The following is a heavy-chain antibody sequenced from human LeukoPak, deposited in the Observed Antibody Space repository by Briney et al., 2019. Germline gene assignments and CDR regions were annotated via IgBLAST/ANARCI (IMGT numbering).Heavy chain of an antibody. Sequence: ASVKVSCKASGYTFTGYYMHWVRQAPGQGLEWMGWINPNSGGTNYAQKFQGRVTMTRDTSISTAYMELSRLRSDDTAVHYCARVPCGGDCYFDYWGQGTLVTVSS. CDR1: GYTFTGYY. CDR3: ARVPCGGDCYFDY. J-gene: IGHJ4*02. CDR2: INPNSGGT. D-gene: IGHD2-21*02. V-gene: IGHV1-2*02.